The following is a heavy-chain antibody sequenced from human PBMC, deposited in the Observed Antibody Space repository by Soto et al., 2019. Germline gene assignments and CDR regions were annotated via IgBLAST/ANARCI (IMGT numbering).Heavy chain of an antibody. V-gene: IGHV4-34*01. CDR2: INHSGST. D-gene: IGHD2-8*01. CDR1: GGSFSCYY. J-gene: IGHJ4*02. Sequence: SETLSLTCAVYGGSFSCYYWSWIRQPPGKGLEWIGEINHSGSTNYNPSLKSRVTISVDTSKNQFSLKLSSVTAADTAVYYCARELMGFSFIFFDYWGRGTLVTVS. CDR3: ARELMGFSFIFFDY.